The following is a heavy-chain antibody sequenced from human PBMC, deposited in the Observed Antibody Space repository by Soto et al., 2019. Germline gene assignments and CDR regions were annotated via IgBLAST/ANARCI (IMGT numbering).Heavy chain of an antibody. CDR1: GYTFTSYG. CDR3: ARDRGSYYYYYGMDV. J-gene: IGHJ6*02. D-gene: IGHD1-26*01. CDR2: ISAYNGNT. V-gene: IGHV1-18*04. Sequence: ASVKVSCKASGYTFTSYGIGWVRQAPGQGLEWMGWISAYNGNTNYAQKLQGRVTMTTDTSTSTAYMELRSLRSDDTAVYYCARDRGSYYYYYGMDVWGQGTTVTVSS.